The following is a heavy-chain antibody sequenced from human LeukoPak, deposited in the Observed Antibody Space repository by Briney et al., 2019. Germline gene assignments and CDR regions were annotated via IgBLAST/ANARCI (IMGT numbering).Heavy chain of an antibody. J-gene: IGHJ2*01. V-gene: IGHV4-59*06. D-gene: IGHD3-3*01. CDR1: GGSICSYY. CDR2: NT. Sequence: SETLSLTCTVSGGSICSYYWSWIQHPGKGLEWIGYNTYYNPSLKSRVTISVDTSKSQFSLKLTSVTAADTAVYHCARAILTPSGFVWHFDLWGRGTLVTVSS. CDR3: ARAILTPSGFVWHFDL.